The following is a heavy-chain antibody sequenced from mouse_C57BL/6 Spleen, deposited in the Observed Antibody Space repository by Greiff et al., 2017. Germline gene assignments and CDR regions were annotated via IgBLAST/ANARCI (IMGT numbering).Heavy chain of an antibody. J-gene: IGHJ2*01. V-gene: IGHV1-55*01. CDR1: GYTFNSYW. D-gene: IGHD3-3*01. CDR2: IYPGSGST. Sequence: QVQLQQPGAELVKPGASVKMSCKASGYTFNSYWINWVKQRPGQGLEWIGDIYPGSGSTNYNEKFKSKATLTVDTSSSTAYMQLSSLTSEDAAVSYCGSRGTAGEVACDYWGQGTTLTVSA. CDR3: GSRGTAGEVACDY.